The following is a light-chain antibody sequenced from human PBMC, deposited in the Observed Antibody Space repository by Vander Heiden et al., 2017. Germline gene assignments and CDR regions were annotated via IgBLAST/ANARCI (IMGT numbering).Light chain of an antibody. CDR3: HQYDDWPQT. CDR2: AAS. CDR1: PSIHAK. J-gene: IGKJ1*01. Sequence: EIVMTQSPATLSVSPGERATLSCSARPSIHAKLSWYQQRPGQAPRLLIAAASTRARGIPARFSGSGSGTDFTLTISSLQSEDFALYFCHQYDDWPQTFGQGTKVDIK. V-gene: IGKV3-15*01.